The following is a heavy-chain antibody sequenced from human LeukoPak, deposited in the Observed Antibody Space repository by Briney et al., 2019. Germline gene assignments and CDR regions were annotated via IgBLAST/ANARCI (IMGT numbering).Heavy chain of an antibody. V-gene: IGHV1-8*03. D-gene: IGHD6-19*01. Sequence: ASVKVSCKASGYTFTGYYMHWVRQAPGQGLEWMGWMNPNSGNTGYAQKFQGRVTITRNTSISTAYMELSSLRSEDTAVYYCARRSHEAGTDYWGQGTLVTVSS. CDR1: GYTFTGYY. CDR2: MNPNSGNT. J-gene: IGHJ4*02. CDR3: ARRSHEAGTDY.